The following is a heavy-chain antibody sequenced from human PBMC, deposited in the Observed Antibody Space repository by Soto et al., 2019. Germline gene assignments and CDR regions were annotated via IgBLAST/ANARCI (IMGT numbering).Heavy chain of an antibody. V-gene: IGHV3-74*01. J-gene: IGHJ6*02. D-gene: IGHD3-9*01. CDR2: INSDGSST. Sequence: GGSLRLSCAASGFTFSSYWMHWVRQAPGKGLVWVSRINSDGSSTSYADSAKGRFTISRDNAKNTLYLQMNSLRAEDTAVYYCARDLTGYYLDYYYGMDVWGQGTTVTVSS. CDR3: ARDLTGYYLDYYYGMDV. CDR1: GFTFSSYW.